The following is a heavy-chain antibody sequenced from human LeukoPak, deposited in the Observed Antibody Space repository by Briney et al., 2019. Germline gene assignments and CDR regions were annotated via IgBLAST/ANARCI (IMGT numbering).Heavy chain of an antibody. V-gene: IGHV4-59*08. CDR1: GGSMSSYY. J-gene: IGHJ3*02. Sequence: SETLSLTCSVSGGSMSSYYYGWIRQPPGKGLEWIGYKFYSGGTNYNPSLRGRLTISLDTSKYQFSLMLSSVTAADTAVYYCARHPSRAGAGSGAFDIWGQGTMVTVSS. D-gene: IGHD6-19*01. CDR2: KFYSGGT. CDR3: ARHPSRAGAGSGAFDI.